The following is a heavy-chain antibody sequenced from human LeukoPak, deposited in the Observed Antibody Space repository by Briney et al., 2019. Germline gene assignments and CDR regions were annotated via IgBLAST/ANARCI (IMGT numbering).Heavy chain of an antibody. V-gene: IGHV3-23*01. Sequence: GGSLRLSCAASGFSFSSHGMSWVRQAPGKGLEWVSGIIGGAGGTYYADSVKGRFTISRDNAKNTLYLQMNSLRAEDTAVYYCARDESYYFDYWGQGTLVTVSS. CDR2: IIGGAGGT. CDR3: ARDESYYFDY. J-gene: IGHJ4*02. CDR1: GFSFSSHG.